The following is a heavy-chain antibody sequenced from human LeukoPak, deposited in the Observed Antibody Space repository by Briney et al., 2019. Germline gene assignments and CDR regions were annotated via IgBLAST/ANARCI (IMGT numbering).Heavy chain of an antibody. Sequence: HPGGSLRLSCAASGFTFSSYGMHWVRQAPGKGLEWVAFIRYDGSNKYYADSVKGRFTISRDNSKNTLYLQMNSLRAEDTAVYYCAKDNREGDGWFDPWGQGTLVTVSS. D-gene: IGHD5-24*01. CDR1: GFTFSSYG. V-gene: IGHV3-30*02. J-gene: IGHJ5*02. CDR2: IRYDGSNK. CDR3: AKDNREGDGWFDP.